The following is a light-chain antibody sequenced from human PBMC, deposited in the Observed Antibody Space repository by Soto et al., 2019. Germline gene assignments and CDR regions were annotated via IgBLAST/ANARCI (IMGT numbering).Light chain of an antibody. J-gene: IGLJ1*01. CDR2: GNS. V-gene: IGLV1-40*01. Sequence: QAVLTQPPSVSGAPGQRVTISCTGSSSNIGADYDVHWYQQLPGTAPKLLIYGNSNRPSGVPDRFSGSKSGTSASLAITGLQAEYEADYYCQSYDSSLSGYYVFGTGTKLTVL. CDR1: SSNIGADYD. CDR3: QSYDSSLSGYYV.